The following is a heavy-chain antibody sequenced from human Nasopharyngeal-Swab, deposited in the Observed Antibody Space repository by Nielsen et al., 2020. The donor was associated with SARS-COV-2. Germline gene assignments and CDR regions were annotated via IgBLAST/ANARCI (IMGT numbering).Heavy chain of an antibody. CDR1: GYSFTSYW. CDR2: IYPGDSDT. D-gene: IGHD6-19*01. V-gene: IGHV5-51*01. J-gene: IGHJ5*02. Sequence: GESLKISCKGSGYSFTSYWIGWVRQMPGKGLEWMGIIYPGDSDTRYSPSFQGQVTISADKSISTAYLQWSSLKASDTAMYYCALAVASNDYGLNWFDPWGQGTLVTVSS. CDR3: ALAVASNDYGLNWFDP.